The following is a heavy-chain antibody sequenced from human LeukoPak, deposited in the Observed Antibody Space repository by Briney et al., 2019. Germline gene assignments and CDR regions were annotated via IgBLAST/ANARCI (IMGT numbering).Heavy chain of an antibody. CDR1: GFTFSSYA. Sequence: PGGSLRLSCAASGFTFSSYAMSWVRQAPGKGLEWVSAISGSGGSTYYADSVKGRFTISRDNSKNTLYLRMNSLRAEDTAVYYCAKDSGTAMVYLGFDYWGQGTLVTVSS. CDR2: ISGSGGST. D-gene: IGHD5-18*01. CDR3: AKDSGTAMVYLGFDY. V-gene: IGHV3-23*01. J-gene: IGHJ4*02.